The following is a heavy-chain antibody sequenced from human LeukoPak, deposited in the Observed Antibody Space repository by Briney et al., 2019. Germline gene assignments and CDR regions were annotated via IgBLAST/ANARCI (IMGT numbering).Heavy chain of an antibody. CDR3: AGATQQSSGWSGQFGGYYYMDV. D-gene: IGHD6-19*01. J-gene: IGHJ6*03. Sequence: SETLSLTCTVSGGSISSSSYYWGWIRQPPGKGLEWIGSIYYSGSTYYNPSLKSRVTISVDTSKNQFSLKLSSVTAADTAVYYCAGATQQSSGWSGQFGGYYYMDVWGKGATVTVSS. V-gene: IGHV4-39*07. CDR2: IYYSGST. CDR1: GGSISSSSYY.